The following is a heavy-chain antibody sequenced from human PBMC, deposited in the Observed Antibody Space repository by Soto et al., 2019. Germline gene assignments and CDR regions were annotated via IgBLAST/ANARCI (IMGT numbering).Heavy chain of an antibody. Sequence: QVQLVESGGGVVQPGRSLRLSCATSGFTFSGYGMHWVRQAPGKGLEWVAVIWYDGSNKYYADSVKGRFTISRDNSKNPLYLQMNSLRAEVTAVYYCAREGKDIVATIRPYFFDYWAQGTLGTVSS. D-gene: IGHD5-12*01. CDR2: IWYDGSNK. CDR3: AREGKDIVATIRPYFFDY. J-gene: IGHJ4*02. V-gene: IGHV3-33*01. CDR1: GFTFSGYG.